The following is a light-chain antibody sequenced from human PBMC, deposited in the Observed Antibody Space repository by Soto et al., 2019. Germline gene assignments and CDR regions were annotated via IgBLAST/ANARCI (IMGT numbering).Light chain of an antibody. Sequence: QPVLTQPPSASGTPGQRVTISCSGSSSNIGSNYVYWYQKLPGTAPKRLIYSNSQRPSGVPDRFSGSKSGTSASLAISGLRSEDEADYYCAAWDDSLSGMVFGGGTKLTVL. J-gene: IGLJ2*01. V-gene: IGLV1-47*02. CDR2: SNS. CDR1: SSNIGSNY. CDR3: AAWDDSLSGMV.